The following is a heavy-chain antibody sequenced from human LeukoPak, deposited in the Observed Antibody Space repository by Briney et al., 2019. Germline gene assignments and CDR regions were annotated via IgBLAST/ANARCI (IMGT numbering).Heavy chain of an antibody. Sequence: GESLKISCKGSGYSFTTYWIGWVRQMPGKGLEWMGLIYPGDSDTRYSPSFQGQVTISADKSISTAYLQWSSLKASDTAIYYCAGRANYDYYYRGLDVWGQGTTVIVSS. D-gene: IGHD3-16*01. CDR2: IYPGDSDT. V-gene: IGHV5-51*01. CDR3: AGRANYDYYYRGLDV. J-gene: IGHJ6*02. CDR1: GYSFTTYW.